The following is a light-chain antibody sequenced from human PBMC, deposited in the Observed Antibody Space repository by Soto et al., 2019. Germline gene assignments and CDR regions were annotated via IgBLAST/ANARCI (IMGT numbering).Light chain of an antibody. J-gene: IGKJ4*01. CDR2: GAS. CDR1: QSVSSN. Sequence: ETVMTQSPATLSGSPGERATLSCRASQSVSSNLAWYQQKPGQAPRLLIYGASTRATGIPARFSGSGSGTEFTLTISSLQSEEFAVYYGQQYNDWPPLTFGGGTKVEIK. V-gene: IGKV3-15*01. CDR3: QQYNDWPPLT.